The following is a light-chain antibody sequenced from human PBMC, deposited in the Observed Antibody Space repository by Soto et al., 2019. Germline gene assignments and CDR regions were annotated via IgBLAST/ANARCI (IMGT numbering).Light chain of an antibody. CDR3: QFYDSSLSGSVV. Sequence: QSVLTQPPSVSGAPGQRVTISCTGSSSNIGAGYDVHWYQQLPGTAPKLLIYGNSNRPSGVPDRFSGSKSGTSASLAITGLQAEDEADYYCQFYDSSLSGSVVFGGGTMLTVL. CDR1: SSNIGAGYD. J-gene: IGLJ2*01. V-gene: IGLV1-40*01. CDR2: GNS.